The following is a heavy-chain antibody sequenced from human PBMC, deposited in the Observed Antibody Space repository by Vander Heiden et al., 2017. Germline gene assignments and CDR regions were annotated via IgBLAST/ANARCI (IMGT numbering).Heavy chain of an antibody. CDR1: GFVFSSYG. J-gene: IGHJ4*02. V-gene: IGHV3-33*01. Sequence: QVPLVESGGGVVQPGRSLRLSCAASGFVFSSYGMHGVRRGQGKGLEWVAVIWYDGVNKYYADSVKGRFSISRDNSKNTLYLQMNSLRAEDTGVYYCARGNGGDYGDSWGQGTLVTVSS. D-gene: IGHD4-17*01. CDR2: IWYDGVNK. CDR3: ARGNGGDYGDS.